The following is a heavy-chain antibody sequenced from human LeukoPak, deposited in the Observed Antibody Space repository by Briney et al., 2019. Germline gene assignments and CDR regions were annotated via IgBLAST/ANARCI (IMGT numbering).Heavy chain of an antibody. CDR3: ARFPMRSSKGPKDYYYGMDV. V-gene: IGHV1-8*01. J-gene: IGHJ6*02. Sequence: ASVKVSCKASGYTFTSYDINWVRQATGQGLEWMGWMNPNSGNTGYAQKFQGRVTMTRNTSISTAYMELSSLRSEDTAVYYCARFPMRSSKGPKDYYYGMDVWGQGTTVTVSS. CDR1: GYTFTSYD. CDR2: MNPNSGNT.